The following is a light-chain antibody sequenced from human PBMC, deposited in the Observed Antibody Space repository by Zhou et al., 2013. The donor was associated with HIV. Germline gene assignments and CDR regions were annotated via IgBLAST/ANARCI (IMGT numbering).Light chain of an antibody. V-gene: IGKV3-15*01. CDR3: QQYNTWPYT. CDR2: GAS. CDR1: QSVGNN. J-gene: IGKJ2*01. Sequence: EILMTQSPATLSVSPGERATLSCRASQSVGNNLAWYQQRPGQAPRLLIHGASTRAAGIPARFSGSGSGTEFTLTISKVQSEDFAVYYCQQYNTWPYTFGQGTKLEIK.